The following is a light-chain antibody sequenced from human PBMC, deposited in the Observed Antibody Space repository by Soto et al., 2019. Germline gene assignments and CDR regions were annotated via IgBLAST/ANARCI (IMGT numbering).Light chain of an antibody. CDR2: DAS. CDR3: LQHTNFPLT. J-gene: IGKJ5*01. V-gene: IGKV1-17*03. Sequence: DIQMTQSPSAMSASVGDRVTITCRASQGISNHLVWFQQRPGKVPKRLIYDASSLQTGVPSRFSGSASGTDFTLTISSLQPEDFATYYCLQHTNFPLTFGQGTRLEAK. CDR1: QGISNH.